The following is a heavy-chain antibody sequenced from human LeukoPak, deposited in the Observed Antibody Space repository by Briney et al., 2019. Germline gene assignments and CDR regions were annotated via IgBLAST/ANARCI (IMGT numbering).Heavy chain of an antibody. CDR3: AREWDGRGVIFSYYYYGMDV. CDR2: IIPIFGTA. CDR1: GGTFNSYA. Sequence: GASVKVSCKASGGTFNSYAISWVRQAPGQGLEWMGGIIPIFGTANYAQKFQGRVTITADESTSTAYMELSSLRSEDTAVYYCAREWDGRGVIFSYYYYGMDVWGQGTTVTVSS. J-gene: IGHJ6*02. D-gene: IGHD3-10*01. V-gene: IGHV1-69*13.